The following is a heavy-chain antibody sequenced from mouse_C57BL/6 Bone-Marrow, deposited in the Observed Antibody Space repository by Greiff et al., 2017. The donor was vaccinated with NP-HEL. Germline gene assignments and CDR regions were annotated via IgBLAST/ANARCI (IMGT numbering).Heavy chain of an antibody. CDR2: IYPGDGDT. CDR1: GYAFTSSW. D-gene: IGHD2-5*01. V-gene: IGHV1-82*01. Sequence: VQRVESGPELVKPGASVKISCKASGYAFTSSWMNWVKQRPGKGLEWIGRIYPGDGDTNYNGKFKGKATLTADKSSSTAYMQLSSLTSEDSAVYFCARKSNYEDCDVWGTGTTVTVSS. J-gene: IGHJ1*03. CDR3: ARKSNYEDCDV.